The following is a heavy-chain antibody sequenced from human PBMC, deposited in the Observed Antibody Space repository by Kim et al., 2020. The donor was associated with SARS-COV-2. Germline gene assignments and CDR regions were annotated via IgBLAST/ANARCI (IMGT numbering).Heavy chain of an antibody. Sequence: ASVKVSCKVSGYTLTELSMHWVRQAPGKGLEWMGGFDPEDGETIYAQKFQGRVTMTEDTSTDTAYMELSSLRSEDTAVYYCATRHDYSNRYYFDYWGQGTLVTVSS. V-gene: IGHV1-24*01. J-gene: IGHJ4*02. D-gene: IGHD4-4*01. CDR3: ATRHDYSNRYYFDY. CDR1: GYTLTELS. CDR2: FDPEDGET.